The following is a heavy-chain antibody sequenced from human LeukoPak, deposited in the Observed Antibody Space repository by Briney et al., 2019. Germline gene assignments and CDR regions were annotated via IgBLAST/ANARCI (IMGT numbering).Heavy chain of an antibody. D-gene: IGHD1-26*01. CDR2: IYTSGST. J-gene: IGHJ4*02. V-gene: IGHV4-4*07. CDR1: GGSISSYY. Sequence: SETLSLTCTVSGGSISSYYWSWIRQPAGKGLEWIGRIYTSGSTNYNPSLKSRVTMSVDTSQNQFSLKLSSVTAADTAVYYCARDSRIVGATGYFDYWGQGTLVTVSS. CDR3: ARDSRIVGATGYFDY.